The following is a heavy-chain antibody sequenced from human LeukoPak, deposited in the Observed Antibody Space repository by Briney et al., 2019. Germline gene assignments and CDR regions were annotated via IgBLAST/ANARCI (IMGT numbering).Heavy chain of an antibody. V-gene: IGHV4-39*01. CDR1: GGSISRGTYY. D-gene: IGHD3-10*01. J-gene: IGHJ3*02. CDR2: IYYSGST. CDR3: ARHSRGYYYDAFDI. Sequence: PSETLSLACTVSGGSISRGTYYWGWIRQPPGKGLEWLGSIYYSGSTHHNPSLKSRGTISVDTSKNEFSLKLTSVTAADTAVYYCARHSRGYYYDAFDIWGQGTMVTVSS.